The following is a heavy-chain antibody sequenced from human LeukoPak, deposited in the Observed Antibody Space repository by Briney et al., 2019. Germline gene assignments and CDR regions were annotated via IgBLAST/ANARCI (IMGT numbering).Heavy chain of an antibody. Sequence: ASVKVSCKASGYTFTSYDINWVRQATGQGLEWMGWMNPNSGNTGYAQKFQGRVTITRNTSISTAYMELSRLRSDDTAVYYCAREHSSSWGAYYYYYMDAWGKGTTVTVSS. CDR1: GYTFTSYD. CDR3: AREHSSSWGAYYYYYMDA. D-gene: IGHD6-13*01. V-gene: IGHV1-8*03. CDR2: MNPNSGNT. J-gene: IGHJ6*03.